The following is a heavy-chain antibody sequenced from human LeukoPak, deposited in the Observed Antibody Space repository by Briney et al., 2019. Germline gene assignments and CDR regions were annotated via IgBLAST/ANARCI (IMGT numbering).Heavy chain of an antibody. Sequence: GGSLRLSCAASGFTFSSHSMNWVRQAPGKGLEWVSSINGTSNYKYYADSVKGRFTISRDNSKNTLYLKMNSLRAEDTAVYYCANGMVRGVIITEDFDYWGQGILVTV. CDR2: INGTSNYK. V-gene: IGHV3-21*01. CDR1: GFTFSSHS. CDR3: ANGMVRGVIITEDFDY. D-gene: IGHD3-10*01. J-gene: IGHJ4*02.